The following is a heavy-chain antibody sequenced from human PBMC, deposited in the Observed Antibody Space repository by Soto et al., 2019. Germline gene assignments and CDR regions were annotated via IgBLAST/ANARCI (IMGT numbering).Heavy chain of an antibody. J-gene: IGHJ6*02. CDR1: GGTFSSYA. CDR3: ARDRHGSGSYSAYGMDV. D-gene: IGHD3-10*01. Sequence: GASVKVSCKASGGTFSSYAISWVRQAPGQGLEWMGGIIPIFGTANYARKFQGRVTITADESTSTAYMELSSLRSEDTAVYYCARDRHGSGSYSAYGMDVWGQGTTVTVSS. V-gene: IGHV1-69*13. CDR2: IIPIFGTA.